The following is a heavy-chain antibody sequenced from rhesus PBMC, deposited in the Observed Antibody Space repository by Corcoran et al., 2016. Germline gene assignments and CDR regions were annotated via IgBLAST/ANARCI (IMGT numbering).Heavy chain of an antibody. V-gene: IGHV4-73*01. D-gene: IGHD6-13*01. CDR1: GGSISGYYY. J-gene: IGHJ4*01. CDR3: ARDVLSSWAGGDFDY. Sequence: QVQLQQWGEGLVKPSETLSLICAVYGGSISGYYYWSWIRQPPGKGLEWIGYIYGNVTSTNYNPSLKNLVTISKDTSKNRLSLRLSYETAADTAMYYCARDVLSSWAGGDFDYWGQGVLVTGSS. CDR2: IYGNVTST.